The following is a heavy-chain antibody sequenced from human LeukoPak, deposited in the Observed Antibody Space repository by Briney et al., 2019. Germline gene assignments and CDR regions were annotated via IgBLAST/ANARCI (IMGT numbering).Heavy chain of an antibody. CDR3: ARPRITMIVFDY. J-gene: IGHJ4*02. V-gene: IGHV1-3*01. D-gene: IGHD3-22*01. CDR1: GYTFTSYA. Sequence: ASVKVSCKASGYTFTSYAMHWVRQAPGQRLEWMGWINAGNGNTKYSQKFQGRVTITRDTSASTAYMELSSLRSEDTAVYYCARPRITMIVFDYWGQGTLVTVSS. CDR2: INAGNGNT.